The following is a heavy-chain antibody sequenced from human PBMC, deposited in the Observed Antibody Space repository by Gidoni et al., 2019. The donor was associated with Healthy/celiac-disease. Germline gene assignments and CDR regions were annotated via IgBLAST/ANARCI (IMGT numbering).Heavy chain of an antibody. J-gene: IGHJ6*02. V-gene: IGHV3-33*01. CDR3: ARDELRFLEGREPYYYGMDV. Sequence: SGGGVVQPGRSLRLSCAASGFTFSSYGMPWVRQAPGKGLEWVAVIWYDGSNKYYADSVKGRFTISRDNSKNTLYLQMNSLRAEDTAVYYCARDELRFLEGREPYYYGMDVWGQGTTVTVSS. D-gene: IGHD3-3*01. CDR2: IWYDGSNK. CDR1: GFTFSSYG.